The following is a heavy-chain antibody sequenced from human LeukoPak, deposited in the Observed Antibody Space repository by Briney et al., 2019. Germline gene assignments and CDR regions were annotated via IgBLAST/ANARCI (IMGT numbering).Heavy chain of an antibody. D-gene: IGHD6-19*01. CDR3: AKDRGLYSSGWTGFDY. Sequence: GGSLRLSCAASGFTFSSYGMHWVRQAPGKGLEWVAVISYDGSNKYYADSVKGRFTISRDNSKNTLYLQMNSLRAEDTAVYYCAKDRGLYSSGWTGFDYWGQGTLVTVSS. V-gene: IGHV3-30*18. CDR2: ISYDGSNK. J-gene: IGHJ4*02. CDR1: GFTFSSYG.